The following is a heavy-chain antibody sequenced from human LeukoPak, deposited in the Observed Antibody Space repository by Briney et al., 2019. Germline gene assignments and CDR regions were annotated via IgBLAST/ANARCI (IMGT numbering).Heavy chain of an antibody. V-gene: IGHV4-39*07. D-gene: IGHD6-19*01. CDR3: ARGPVSSGWYYFDY. CDR1: GGSISSSSYY. J-gene: IGHJ4*02. Sequence: SETLSLTCTVSGGSISSSSYYWGWIRQPPGKGLEWIGSIYHSGSTYYNPSLKSRVTISVDTSKNQFSLKLSSVTAADTAVYYCARGPVSSGWYYFDYWGQGTLVTVSS. CDR2: IYHSGST.